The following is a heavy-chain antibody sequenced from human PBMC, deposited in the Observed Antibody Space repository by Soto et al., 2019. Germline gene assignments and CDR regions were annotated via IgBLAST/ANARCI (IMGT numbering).Heavy chain of an antibody. Sequence: QVRLVQSGAEVKKPGSSVKVSCKASGGTFSSYAISWVRQAPGQGLEWMGGIIPISDTTNHAQKFQGRATITADESTSTACVELGSMRSEDTAVYYCARSQGSSTSLETYYYYYYGMDVWGQGTTVTVSS. CDR1: GGTFSSYA. CDR3: ARSQGSSTSLETYYYYYYGMDV. CDR2: IIPISDTT. D-gene: IGHD2-2*01. V-gene: IGHV1-69*01. J-gene: IGHJ6*02.